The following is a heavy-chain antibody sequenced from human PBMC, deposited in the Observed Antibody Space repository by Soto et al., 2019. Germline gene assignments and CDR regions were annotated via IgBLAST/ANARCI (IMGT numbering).Heavy chain of an antibody. Sequence: QLQLQESGSGLVKPSQTLSLTCAVSGGSISSGGYSWSWIRQPPGKGLEWIGYIYHSGSTYYNPSPKSRVTISVDRSKNQFSLKLSSVTAADRAVYYWAAGGGLPRYYWGQGTLVTVSS. J-gene: IGHJ4*02. CDR2: IYHSGST. CDR3: AAGGGLPRYY. V-gene: IGHV4-30-2*01. CDR1: GGSISSGGYS. D-gene: IGHD5-12*01.